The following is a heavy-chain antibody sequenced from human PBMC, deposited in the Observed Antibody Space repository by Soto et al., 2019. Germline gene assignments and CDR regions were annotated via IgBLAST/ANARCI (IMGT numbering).Heavy chain of an antibody. CDR3: AKPNAYGYSYGYGFDY. CDR1: GFTFSSYG. CDR2: ISYDGSNK. Sequence: GGSLRLSCAASGFTFSSYGMHWVRQAPGKGLEWVAVISYDGSNKYYADSVKGRFTISRDNSKNTLYLQMNSLRAEDTAVYYCAKPNAYGYSYGYGFDYWGQGTLVTVSS. V-gene: IGHV3-30*18. J-gene: IGHJ4*02. D-gene: IGHD5-18*01.